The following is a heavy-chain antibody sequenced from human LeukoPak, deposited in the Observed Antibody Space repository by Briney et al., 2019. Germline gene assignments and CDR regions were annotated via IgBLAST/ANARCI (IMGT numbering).Heavy chain of an antibody. D-gene: IGHD6-25*01. CDR1: GFTFSSYA. Sequence: GGSLRLSCAASGFTFSSYAMSWVRQAPGKGLEWVSAVISSGGSTYYADSLKGRFTISRDNSKNTLYLQMNSLRAEDTAVYYCASGGYSPDACWGQGTLVTVSS. CDR3: ASGGYSPDAC. J-gene: IGHJ4*02. V-gene: IGHV3-23*01. CDR2: VISSGGST.